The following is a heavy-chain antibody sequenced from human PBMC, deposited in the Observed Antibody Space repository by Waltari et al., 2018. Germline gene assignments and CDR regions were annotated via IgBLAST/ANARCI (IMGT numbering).Heavy chain of an antibody. CDR2: VQGSGRT. J-gene: IGHJ4*02. CDR3: ARDRGRGIYLDS. D-gene: IGHD2-15*01. Sequence: QLQLQESGPGLVKPSGTLSLTCVVSGDSMSSTDWWGWVRQSPETGLEWIGQVQGSGRTNYNPSFASRVSVSVDTSTNQFSLKVTSATVADTAVYFCARDRGRGIYLDSWGQGVLVTVSP. CDR1: GDSMSSTDW. V-gene: IGHV4-4*02.